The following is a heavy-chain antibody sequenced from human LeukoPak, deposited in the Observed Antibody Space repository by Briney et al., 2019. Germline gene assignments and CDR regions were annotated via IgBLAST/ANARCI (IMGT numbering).Heavy chain of an antibody. D-gene: IGHD5-18*01. V-gene: IGHV4-61*02. CDR2: IYTSGST. CDR3: AREGGYSYGDAPLHFDY. J-gene: IGHJ4*02. CDR1: GGSISSGSYY. Sequence: KSSETLSLTCTVSGGSISSGSYYWSWIRQPAGKGLEWIGRIYTSGSTNYNPSLKSRVTISVDTSKNQFSLKLSSVTAADTAVYYCAREGGYSYGDAPLHFDYWGQGTLVTVSS.